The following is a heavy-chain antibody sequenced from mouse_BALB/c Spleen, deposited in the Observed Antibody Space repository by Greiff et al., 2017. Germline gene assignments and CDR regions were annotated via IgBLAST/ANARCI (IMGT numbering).Heavy chain of an antibody. D-gene: IGHD1-1*01. Sequence: EVKLQESGPSLVKPSQTLSLTCSVTGDSITSGYWNWIRKFPGNKLEYMGYISYSGSTYYNPSLKSRISITRDTSKNQYYLQLNSVTTEDTATYYCARKDYGSSYDYFDYWGQGTTLTVSS. CDR1: GDSITSGY. J-gene: IGHJ2*01. CDR3: ARKDYGSSYDYFDY. V-gene: IGHV3-8*02. CDR2: ISYSGST.